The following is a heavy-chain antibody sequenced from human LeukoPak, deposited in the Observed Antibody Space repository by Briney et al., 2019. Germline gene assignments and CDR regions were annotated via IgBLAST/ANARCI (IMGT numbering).Heavy chain of an antibody. D-gene: IGHD6-6*01. CDR2: IYPGDSET. CDR1: GYTFTDYW. J-gene: IGHJ4*02. V-gene: IGHV5-51*01. Sequence: GGSLRLSCKGSGYTFTDYWIGWVRQMPGEGLEWMGIIYPGDSETTYSPSFQGQVTISADKSIDTAYLQWTSLNVSDTAIYYCARHLYRGRGRSSSDYWGQGTLVTVSS. CDR3: ARHLYRGRGRSSSDY.